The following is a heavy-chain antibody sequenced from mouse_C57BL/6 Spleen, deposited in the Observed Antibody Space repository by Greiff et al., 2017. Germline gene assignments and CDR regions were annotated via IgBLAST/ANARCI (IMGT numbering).Heavy chain of an antibody. CDR1: GYAFSSYW. J-gene: IGHJ1*03. Sequence: VQLQQSGAELVKPGASVKISCKASGYAFSSYWMNWVKQRPGKGLEWIGQIYPGDGDTNYNGKFKGKATLTADKSSSTAYMQRSSLTSEDSAVYFCARGITTVVAHWYFDVWGTGTTVTVSS. V-gene: IGHV1-80*01. D-gene: IGHD1-1*01. CDR3: ARGITTVVAHWYFDV. CDR2: IYPGDGDT.